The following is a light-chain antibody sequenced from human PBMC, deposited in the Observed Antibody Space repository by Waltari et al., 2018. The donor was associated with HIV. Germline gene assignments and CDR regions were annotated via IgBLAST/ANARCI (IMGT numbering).Light chain of an antibody. CDR2: YDS. Sequence: SYVLTQPPSVSVAPGKTARITCGGNNIGSKSVHWYQQKPGQAPVLVIYYDSDRPSGIHERFSGSNSGNTATLTLSRVEAGDEADYYCQVWDSSSDLSLVFGGGTKLTVL. V-gene: IGLV3-21*04. CDR3: QVWDSSSDLSLV. CDR1: NIGSKS. J-gene: IGLJ3*02.